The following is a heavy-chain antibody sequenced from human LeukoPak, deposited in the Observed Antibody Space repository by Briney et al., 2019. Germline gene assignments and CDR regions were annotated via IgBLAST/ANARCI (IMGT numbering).Heavy chain of an antibody. CDR1: GYTFTGYY. D-gene: IGHD3-16*02. CDR2: INVNTGGT. J-gene: IGHJ6*03. V-gene: IGHV1-2*02. CDR3: AHGNYLYFYHYMDV. Sequence: ASLNVSCKASGYTFTGYYMHWVRQAPGQGLEWMGWINVNTGGTNYAQKFQGRVVMTTDTSIKTVYMELSRLRSDDTAVYYCAHGNYLYFYHYMDVWGEGATVTVSS.